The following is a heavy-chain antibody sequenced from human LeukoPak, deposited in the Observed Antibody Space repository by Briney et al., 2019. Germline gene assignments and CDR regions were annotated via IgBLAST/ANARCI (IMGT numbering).Heavy chain of an antibody. D-gene: IGHD6-6*01. CDR1: GGSFSGDY. Sequence: PSETLSLTCAVYGGSFSGDYWSWIGQPPGMGLEWIGEINHSGSTNYNPSLKRRVTISVDTSKNQSSLKLSSVTAADTAVYYCARVYSSSSKTHYYYYMDVWGKGTTVTVSS. CDR3: ARVYSSSSKTHYYYYMDV. CDR2: INHSGST. J-gene: IGHJ6*03. V-gene: IGHV4-34*01.